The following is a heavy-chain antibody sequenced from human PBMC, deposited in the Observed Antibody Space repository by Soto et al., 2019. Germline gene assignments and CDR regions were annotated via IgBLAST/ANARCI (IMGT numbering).Heavy chain of an antibody. CDR1: GFTFSSYA. Sequence: EVQLLESGGGLVQPGGSLRLSCAASGFTFSSYAMSWFRQAPGQGLEWVSAISGSGGSTYYADSVKGRFTISRDNSKNTLYLQMNSLRAEDTAVYYCAKSYSSGWYGYFDYWGQGTLVTVSS. J-gene: IGHJ4*02. V-gene: IGHV3-23*01. CDR3: AKSYSSGWYGYFDY. D-gene: IGHD6-19*01. CDR2: ISGSGGST.